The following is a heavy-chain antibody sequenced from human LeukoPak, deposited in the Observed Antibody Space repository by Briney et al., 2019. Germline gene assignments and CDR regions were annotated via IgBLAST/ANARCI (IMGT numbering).Heavy chain of an antibody. Sequence: PSETLSLTCTVSGGSISSSSYYWGWIRQPPGKGLEWIGSIYYSGSTYYNPSLKSRVTISVDTSKNQFSLKLSSVTAADTAVYYCARDGIAAAGGTAFDYWGQGTLVTVSS. D-gene: IGHD6-13*01. J-gene: IGHJ4*02. V-gene: IGHV4-39*07. CDR3: ARDGIAAAGGTAFDY. CDR2: IYYSGST. CDR1: GGSISSSSYY.